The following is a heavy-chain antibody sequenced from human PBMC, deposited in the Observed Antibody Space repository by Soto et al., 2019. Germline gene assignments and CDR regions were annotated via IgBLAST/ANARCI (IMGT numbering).Heavy chain of an antibody. V-gene: IGHV4-39*01. J-gene: IGHJ4*02. CDR1: GGSISSSSYY. CDR3: VVTYYDILTGYYNFDY. CDR2: IYYSGST. D-gene: IGHD3-9*01. Sequence: SETLSLTCTVSGGSISSSSYYWGWIRQPPGKGLEWIGSIYYSGSTYYNPSLKGRVTISVDTSKNQFSLKLSSVTAADTAVYYCVVTYYDILTGYYNFDYWGQGTLVTVSS.